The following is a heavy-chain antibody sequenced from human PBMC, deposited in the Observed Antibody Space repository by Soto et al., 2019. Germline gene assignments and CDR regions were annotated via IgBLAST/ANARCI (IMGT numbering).Heavy chain of an antibody. D-gene: IGHD2-15*01. CDR1: GASISSGGNS. J-gene: IGHJ3*02. CDR2: IYQSDST. CDR3: ARDSLFCSGGNCYSAEAFYI. Sequence: SETLSLTCTVSGASISSGGNSWSWIRQPPGKGLEWIGYIYQSDSTYYKPSLRSRVTMSMDDSKNQFSLKLSSVTAADTAVYYCARDSLFCSGGNCYSAEAFYIWSQGTLVTVS. V-gene: IGHV4-30-2*01.